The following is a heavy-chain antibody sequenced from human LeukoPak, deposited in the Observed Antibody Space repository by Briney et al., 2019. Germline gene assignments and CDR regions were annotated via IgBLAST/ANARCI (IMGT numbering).Heavy chain of an antibody. V-gene: IGHV4-59*01. Sequence: SETLSLTCTASGGSISSYYWSWIRQPPGKGLEWVGYIYYSGSTNYNPSLKSRVTISVDTSKNQFSLKLSSATAADTAVYYCARGPYSSGWFSGWFDPWGQGTLVTVSS. D-gene: IGHD6-19*01. CDR1: GGSISSYY. CDR3: ARGPYSSGWFSGWFDP. J-gene: IGHJ5*02. CDR2: IYYSGST.